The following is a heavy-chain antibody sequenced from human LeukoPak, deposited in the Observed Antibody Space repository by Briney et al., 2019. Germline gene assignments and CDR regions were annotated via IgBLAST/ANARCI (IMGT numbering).Heavy chain of an antibody. CDR2: ISSSGSTI. Sequence: GGSLRLSCAASGFTFSSYSTNWVRQAPGKGLEWVSYISSSGSTIYYADSVKGRFTISRDNAKNSLYLQMNSLRAEDTAVYYCARGKIRGYSYAPPDYLWGQGTLVTVSS. V-gene: IGHV3-48*04. D-gene: IGHD5-18*01. CDR3: ARGKIRGYSYAPPDYL. CDR1: GFTFSSYS. J-gene: IGHJ5*02.